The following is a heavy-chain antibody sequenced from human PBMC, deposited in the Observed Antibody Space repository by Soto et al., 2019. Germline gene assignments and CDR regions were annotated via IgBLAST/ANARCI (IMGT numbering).Heavy chain of an antibody. CDR3: ARGVAVAGIHYYYYYYMDV. Sequence: GGSLRLSCAASGFTFSSYSMNWVRQAPGKGLEWVSYISSSSSTIYYADSVKGRFTISRDNAKNSLYLQMNSLRAEDTAVYYCARGVAVAGIHYYYYYYMDVWGKGTTVTVSS. V-gene: IGHV3-48*01. CDR2: ISSSSSTI. D-gene: IGHD6-19*01. CDR1: GFTFSSYS. J-gene: IGHJ6*03.